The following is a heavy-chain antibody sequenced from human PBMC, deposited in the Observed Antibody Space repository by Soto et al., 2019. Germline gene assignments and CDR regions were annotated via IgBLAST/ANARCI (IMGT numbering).Heavy chain of an antibody. V-gene: IGHV4-34*01. CDR3: ARSLYYGSGSSGYYYYYGMDV. D-gene: IGHD3-10*01. CDR2: INHSGST. Sequence: PGGSLRLSCAASGFTFSSYAMSWVRQAPGKGLEWIGEINHSGSTNYNPSLKSRVTISVDTSKNQFSLKLSSVTAADTAVYYCARSLYYGSGSSGYYYYYGMDVWGQGTTVTVSS. J-gene: IGHJ6*02. CDR1: GFTFSSYA.